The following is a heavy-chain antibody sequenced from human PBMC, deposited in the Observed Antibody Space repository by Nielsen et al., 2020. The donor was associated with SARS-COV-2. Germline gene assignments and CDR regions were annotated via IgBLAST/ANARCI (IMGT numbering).Heavy chain of an antibody. J-gene: IGHJ6*03. CDR2: VSQTGTT. Sequence: SETLSLTCAVSGGSVSSSAWWTWVRQSPGKGLEWIGEVSQTGTTNYNPSLKGRVTLSMDKSKSQFSLRLTSVSAADTAVYFCARGDLVVVPSPVLGLGPIFYYFSLDVWGQGTTVTVSS. D-gene: IGHD2-2*01. V-gene: IGHV4-4*02. CDR3: ARGDLVVVPSPVLGLGPIFYYFSLDV. CDR1: GGSVSSSAW.